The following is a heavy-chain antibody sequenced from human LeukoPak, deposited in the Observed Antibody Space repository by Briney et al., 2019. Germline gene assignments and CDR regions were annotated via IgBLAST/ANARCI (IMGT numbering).Heavy chain of an antibody. CDR1: GFTFSVYW. D-gene: IGHD6-19*01. J-gene: IGHJ6*02. CDR3: ARAYDVAENYYYYGMDV. V-gene: IGHV3-74*01. Sequence: GRSLRLSCAASGFTFSVYWIHWVRQSPGKGLVWVSRIYIDGSSTIYADSVKGRFTISRDNAKNSLYLQMNSLRAEDTAVYYCARAYDVAENYYYYGMDVWGQGTTVTVSS. CDR2: IYIDGSST.